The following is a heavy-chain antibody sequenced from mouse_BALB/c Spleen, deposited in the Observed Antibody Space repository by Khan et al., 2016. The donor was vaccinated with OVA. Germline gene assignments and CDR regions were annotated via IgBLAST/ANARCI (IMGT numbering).Heavy chain of an antibody. D-gene: IGHD2-2*01. CDR1: GFTFSTYA. CDR2: ISSGGHYT. V-gene: IGHV5-9-3*01. J-gene: IGHJ4*01. Sequence: EVQLVESGGGLVKPGGSLTLSCSASGFTFSTYAMSWVRQTPEKRLEWVATISSGGHYTFYPDSVKGRFTISRDNAENTLDLQMSSLTSEDTAMYYCARSLVDYHAMDYWGQGTSVTVSS. CDR3: ARSLVDYHAMDY.